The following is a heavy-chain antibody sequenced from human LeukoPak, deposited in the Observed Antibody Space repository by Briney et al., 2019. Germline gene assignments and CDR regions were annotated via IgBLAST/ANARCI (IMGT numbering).Heavy chain of an antibody. CDR3: ARGDTAMAIDY. Sequence: SETLSLTCTVSGGSISSGGYYWSWIRQHPGKGLEWIGYIYYSGSTYYNPSLKSRVTISVDTSKNQFSLKLSSATAADTAVYYCARGDTAMAIDYWGQGTLVTVSS. D-gene: IGHD5-18*01. CDR1: GGSISSGGYY. J-gene: IGHJ4*02. CDR2: IYYSGST. V-gene: IGHV4-31*03.